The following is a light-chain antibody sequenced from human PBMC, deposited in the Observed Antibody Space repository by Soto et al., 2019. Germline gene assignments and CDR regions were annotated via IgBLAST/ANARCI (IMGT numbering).Light chain of an antibody. V-gene: IGKV3-15*01. CDR2: GAS. Sequence: EIVMTQSPATLSVSPGERATISCRASQSVSSNLAWYQQKPGQAPRLLIYGASTRAPGIPARFSGSGSGTESTLTNSSLQADDFAVNYCQLYNTWPPWTFGQWTKVEIK. CDR3: QLYNTWPPWT. J-gene: IGKJ1*01. CDR1: QSVSSN.